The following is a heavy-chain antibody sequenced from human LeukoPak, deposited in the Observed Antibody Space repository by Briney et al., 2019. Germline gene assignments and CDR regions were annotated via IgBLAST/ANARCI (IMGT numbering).Heavy chain of an antibody. J-gene: IGHJ4*02. D-gene: IGHD3-16*01. Sequence: GGSLRLSCAASGFTFDDYGMSWVRQAPGKVLEWVSGINWNGGRKDYADSVKGRFTISRDNAKNSLYLQMNSLRGEDTALYYCARLHYGTFPPDYWGQGTLVTVSS. CDR1: GFTFDDYG. CDR2: INWNGGRK. CDR3: ARLHYGTFPPDY. V-gene: IGHV3-20*04.